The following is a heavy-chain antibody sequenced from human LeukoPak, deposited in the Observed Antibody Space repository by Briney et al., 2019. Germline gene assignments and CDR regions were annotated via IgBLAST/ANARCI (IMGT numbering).Heavy chain of an antibody. CDR3: ATPSGSYYGGVDY. Sequence: GASVKVSCKASGYTFTGYYMHWVRQAPGQGLEWMGWINPNSGGTNYAQKFQGRVTITADKSTSTAYMELSSLRSEDTAVYYCATPSGSYYGGVDYWGQGTLVTVSS. V-gene: IGHV1-2*02. CDR2: INPNSGGT. D-gene: IGHD1-26*01. J-gene: IGHJ4*02. CDR1: GYTFTGYY.